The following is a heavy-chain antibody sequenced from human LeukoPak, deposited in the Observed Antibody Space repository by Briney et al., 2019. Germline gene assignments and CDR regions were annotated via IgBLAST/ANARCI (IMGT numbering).Heavy chain of an antibody. Sequence: ASVKVSCKASGYIFTTSDINWVRQVTGQGLEWMGWMNPNSGNRGYAQKFQGRVTMTRDTSISTAYMELSSLRSEDTAVYYCARVAGSADYWGQGTLVTVSS. CDR3: ARVAGSADY. V-gene: IGHV1-8*01. D-gene: IGHD6-19*01. CDR2: MNPNSGNR. CDR1: GYIFTTSD. J-gene: IGHJ4*02.